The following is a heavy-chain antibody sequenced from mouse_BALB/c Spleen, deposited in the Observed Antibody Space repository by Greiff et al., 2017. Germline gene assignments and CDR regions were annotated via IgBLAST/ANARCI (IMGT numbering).Heavy chain of an antibody. CDR2: ISSGSSTI. CDR3: AREGQSRYAMDY. D-gene: IGHD3-3*01. CDR1: GFTFSSFG. J-gene: IGHJ4*01. V-gene: IGHV5-17*02. Sequence: EVKLQESGGGLVQPGGSRKLSCAASGFTFSSFGMHWVRQAPEKGLEWVAYISSGSSTIYYADTVKGRFTISRDNPTNTLFLQMTSLRSADTAMYYCAREGQSRYAMDYWGQGTSVTVSS.